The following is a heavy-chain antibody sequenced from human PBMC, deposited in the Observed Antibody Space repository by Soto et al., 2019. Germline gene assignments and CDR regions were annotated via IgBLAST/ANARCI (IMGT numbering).Heavy chain of an antibody. CDR1: GFTFSNAW. CDR2: IKSKTDGGTT. V-gene: IGHV3-15*01. CDR3: TTDVGVVVAATYMDV. J-gene: IGHJ6*03. D-gene: IGHD2-15*01. Sequence: EVQLVESGGGLVKPGGSFRLSCAASGFTFSNAWMSWVRQAPGKGLEWVGRIKSKTDGGTTDYAAPVKGRFTISRDDSKNTLYLQMNSLKTEDTAVYYSTTDVGVVVAATYMDVWGKGTTVTVSS.